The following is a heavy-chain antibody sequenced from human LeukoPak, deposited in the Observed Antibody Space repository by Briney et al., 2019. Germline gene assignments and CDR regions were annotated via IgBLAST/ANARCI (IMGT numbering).Heavy chain of an antibody. CDR1: GGSFSGYY. CDR2: INHSGST. V-gene: IGHV4-34*01. D-gene: IGHD3-3*01. CDR3: ARRSGYYKFDY. Sequence: SETLSLTCAXYGGSFSGYYWSWIRQPPGKGLEWIGEINHSGSTNYNPSLKSRVTISVDTSKNQFSLKLSSVTAADTAVYYCARRSGYYKFDYWGQGTLVTVSS. J-gene: IGHJ4*02.